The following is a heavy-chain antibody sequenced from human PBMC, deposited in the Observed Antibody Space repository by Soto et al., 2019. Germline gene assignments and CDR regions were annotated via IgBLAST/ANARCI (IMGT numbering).Heavy chain of an antibody. D-gene: IGHD6-6*01. CDR1: GFTFSSYA. J-gene: IGHJ6*02. CDR2: ISGSGGST. Sequence: EVQLLESGGGLVQPGGSLRLSCAASGFTFSSYAMSWVGQAPGRGLEWVSAISGSGGSTYYADSVKGRFTISRDNSKNTLYLQMNSLRAEDTAVYYCQVAAPEYYYYGMDVWGQGTTVTVSS. CDR3: QVAAPEYYYYGMDV. V-gene: IGHV3-23*01.